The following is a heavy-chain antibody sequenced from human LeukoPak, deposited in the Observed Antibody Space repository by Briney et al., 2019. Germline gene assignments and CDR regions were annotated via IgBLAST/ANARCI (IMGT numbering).Heavy chain of an antibody. Sequence: GGSLRLSCAASGFIFSNDCMCWVRQAPGKGLEWVGRIKSKTDGGTTDHAAPVKGRFTISRDDSKNTLYLQMNSLKTEDTAVCCCTSDHPRGVWGQGTLVTVSS. V-gene: IGHV3-15*01. CDR2: IKSKTDGGTT. J-gene: IGHJ4*02. D-gene: IGHD3-10*01. CDR3: TSDHPRGV. CDR1: GFIFSNDC.